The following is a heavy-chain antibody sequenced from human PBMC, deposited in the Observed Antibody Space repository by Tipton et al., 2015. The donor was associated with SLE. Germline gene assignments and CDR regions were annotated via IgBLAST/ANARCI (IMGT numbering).Heavy chain of an antibody. Sequence: TLSLTCTVSGGSFSSSNNYWDWIRQPPGQGLEWIGTIYYSGRTDYNPTLKSRVTMSVDTSMNQFSLKLNSVTAADTAVYYCARRRFQSASDYWGQGTLVSVSS. CDR2: IYYSGRT. CDR1: GGSFSSSNNY. D-gene: IGHD2-21*01. V-gene: IGHV4-39*07. J-gene: IGHJ4*02. CDR3: ARRRFQSASDY.